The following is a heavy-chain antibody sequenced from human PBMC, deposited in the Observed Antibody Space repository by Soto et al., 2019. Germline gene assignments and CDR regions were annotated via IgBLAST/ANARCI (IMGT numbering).Heavy chain of an antibody. CDR2: IYYSGST. CDR3: ARAYSSRWAYFDY. D-gene: IGHD6-13*01. Sequence: TLSLTCTVSGGSISSYYWSWIRQPPGKGLEWIGYIYYSGSTNYNPSLKSRVTISVDTSKNQFSLKLSSVTAADTAVYYCARAYSSRWAYFDYWGQGTLVTVSS. CDR1: GGSISSYY. J-gene: IGHJ4*02. V-gene: IGHV4-59*01.